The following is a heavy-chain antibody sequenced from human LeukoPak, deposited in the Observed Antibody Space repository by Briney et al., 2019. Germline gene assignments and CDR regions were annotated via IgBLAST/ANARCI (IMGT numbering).Heavy chain of an antibody. CDR2: ISGSGGNT. Sequence: PGGSLRLSCAASGFTFSNYAMSWVRQAPGKGLEWVSTISGSGGNTYYADSVKGRFTISRDNSKNTLYLQMNSLRAEDTAVYYCAKDSVAIGSLNWGQGTLVTISS. CDR1: GFTFSNYA. J-gene: IGHJ4*02. V-gene: IGHV3-23*01. D-gene: IGHD4-23*01. CDR3: AKDSVAIGSLN.